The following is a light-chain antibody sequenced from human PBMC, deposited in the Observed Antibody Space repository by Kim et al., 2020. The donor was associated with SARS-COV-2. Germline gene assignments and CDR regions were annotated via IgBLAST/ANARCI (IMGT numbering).Light chain of an antibody. J-gene: IGLJ2*01. CDR2: RDS. CDR1: NIGSKN. CDR3: QVWDSSIVV. Sequence: SYELTQPLSVSVALGQTARITCGGNNIGSKNVHWYQQKPGQAPVLVIYRDSNRPSGIPERFSGSNSGNTATLTISRAQAGDEAEYYCQVWDSSIVVFGGGTQLTVL. V-gene: IGLV3-9*01.